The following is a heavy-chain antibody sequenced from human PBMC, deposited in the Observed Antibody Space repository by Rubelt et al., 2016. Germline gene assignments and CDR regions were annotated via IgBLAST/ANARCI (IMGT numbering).Heavy chain of an antibody. CDR3: ARDYFGTPGNWFNP. Sequence: QVQLQQWGAGLLKPSETLSLTCAVYGGSFSGYYWSWIRQTPGKGLDWIGEINHSGSTSYNPSLQRRVTISVDTSKKQFSLTLKSVTAADTAIYYCARDYFGTPGNWFNPWGQGVLVTVSS. CDR1: GGSFSGYY. J-gene: IGHJ5*02. CDR2: INHSGST. D-gene: IGHD3-10*01. V-gene: IGHV4-34*02.